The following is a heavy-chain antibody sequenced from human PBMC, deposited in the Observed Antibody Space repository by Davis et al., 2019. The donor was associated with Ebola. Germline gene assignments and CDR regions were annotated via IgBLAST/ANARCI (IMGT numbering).Heavy chain of an antibody. J-gene: IGHJ4*02. CDR2: IRSKANSYAT. D-gene: IGHD1-26*01. Sequence: GESLKISCAASGFTFSGSAMHWVRQASGKGLEWVGRIRSKANSYATAYAASVKGRFTISRDDSKNTAYLQMNSLKTEDTAVYYRTSGGKVDYWGQGTLVTVSS. V-gene: IGHV3-73*01. CDR1: GFTFSGSA. CDR3: TSGGKVDY.